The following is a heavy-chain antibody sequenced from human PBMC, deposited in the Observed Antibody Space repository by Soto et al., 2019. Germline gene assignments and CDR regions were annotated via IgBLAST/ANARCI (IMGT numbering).Heavy chain of an antibody. J-gene: IGHJ2*01. D-gene: IGHD6-13*01. CDR1: GFIFSNYG. CDR3: AKDYEEAAVDPGWYFDH. CDR2: ISYDGRKT. V-gene: IGHV3-30*18. Sequence: QAQLVESGGGVVQPGRSLRLSCAASGFIFSNYGMHWVRQPPGKGLEWVAAISYDGRKTYYADSVKGRFTVSRDNSKNKHDLQMNILRKEVTALDSCAKDYEEAAVDPGWYFDHWGRGTLVTVAS.